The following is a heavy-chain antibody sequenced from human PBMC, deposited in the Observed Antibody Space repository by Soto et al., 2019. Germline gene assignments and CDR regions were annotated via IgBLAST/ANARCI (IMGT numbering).Heavy chain of an antibody. CDR1: GFTFSSYS. CDR2: ISSSSSYI. Sequence: GGSLRLSCAASGFTFSSYSMNWVRQAPGKGLEWVSSISSSSSYIYYADSVKGRFTISRDNAKNSLYLQMHSLTAEDTAVYYCAIDIIVGATSCSYFDYWGQGTLVTVSA. D-gene: IGHD1-26*01. CDR3: AIDIIVGATSCSYFDY. J-gene: IGHJ4*02. V-gene: IGHV3-21*01.